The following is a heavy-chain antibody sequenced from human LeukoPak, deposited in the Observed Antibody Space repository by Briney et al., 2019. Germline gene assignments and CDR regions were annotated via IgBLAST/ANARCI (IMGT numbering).Heavy chain of an antibody. V-gene: IGHV4-59*01. D-gene: IGHD2-21*01. J-gene: IGHJ4*02. Sequence: SETLSLTCTVSGGSISSYYWSWIRQPPGKGLEWIGYIYYSGSTNYNPSLKSRVTISVDTSKNQFSLKLSSVTAADTAVYYCARVMAGSYCGGDCLDYWGQGTLVTVSS. CDR2: IYYSGST. CDR3: ARVMAGSYCGGDCLDY. CDR1: GGSISSYY.